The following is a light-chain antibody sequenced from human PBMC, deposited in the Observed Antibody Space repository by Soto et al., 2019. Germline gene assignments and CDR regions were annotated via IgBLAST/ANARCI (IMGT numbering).Light chain of an antibody. CDR3: QQTFDTPWT. CDR1: QIINTY. Sequence: DIQMTQSPSSLSASVGDRVTITCRASQIINTYLHWYQQRPGKAPNLLIFGASNLQSGVPSRFSGSGSGTNFSLTINSLQPEDFATYSCQQTFDTPWTFGQGTTVEIK. V-gene: IGKV1-39*01. CDR2: GAS. J-gene: IGKJ1*01.